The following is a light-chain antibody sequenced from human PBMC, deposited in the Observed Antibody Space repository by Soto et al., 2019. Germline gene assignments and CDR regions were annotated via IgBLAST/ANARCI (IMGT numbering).Light chain of an antibody. V-gene: IGKV3-15*01. Sequence: EIVMTQSPATLSVSPGERATLSCRASQSVSSNLAWYQQKPGQAPRLLLYTASTRATGIPARFTGSGSGTEFTLTISSLQSENFAVYFWQQYNSWPTFGQGTKVEIK. CDR3: QQYNSWPT. CDR1: QSVSSN. J-gene: IGKJ1*01. CDR2: TAS.